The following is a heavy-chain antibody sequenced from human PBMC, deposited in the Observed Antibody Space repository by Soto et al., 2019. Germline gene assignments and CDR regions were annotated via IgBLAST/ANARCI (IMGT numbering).Heavy chain of an antibody. CDR3: EKDRDSSGYYYRNY. CDR2: ISGTGDST. D-gene: IGHD3-22*01. CDR1: GFTFSSYA. V-gene: IGHV3-23*01. J-gene: IGHJ4*02. Sequence: EVQLLESGGGLVQPGGSLRLSCAASGFTFSSYAMSWVRQAPGKGLEWVSAISGTGDSTYYADSVKGRFTISRDNSKNPLYLQINSLRAEDTAVYYCEKDRDSSGYYYRNYWGQGPLVPVSS.